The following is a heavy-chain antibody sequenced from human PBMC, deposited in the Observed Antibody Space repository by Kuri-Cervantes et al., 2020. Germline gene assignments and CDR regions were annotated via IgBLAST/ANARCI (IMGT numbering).Heavy chain of an antibody. CDR1: GYTFTSYG. CDR3: ARFSEGYCSGGSCLRGLYYFDY. J-gene: IGHJ4*02. CDR2: ISAYNGST. D-gene: IGHD2-15*01. V-gene: IGHV1-18*01. Sequence: ASVKVSCKASGYTFTSYGISWVRQAPGQGLEWMGWISAYNGSTNYAQKLQGRVTMTTDTSTSTAYMELRSLRSDDTAVYYCARFSEGYCSGGSCLRGLYYFDYWGQGTLVTVSS.